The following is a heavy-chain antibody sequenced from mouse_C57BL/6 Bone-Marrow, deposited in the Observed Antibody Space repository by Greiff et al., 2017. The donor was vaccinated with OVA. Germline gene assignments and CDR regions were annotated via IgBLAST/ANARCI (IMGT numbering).Heavy chain of an antibody. Sequence: VQLQQPGTELVKPGASVKISCKASGYTFTDYYMNWVKQSHGKSLEWIGDINPNNGGTSYNQKFKGKATLTVDKSSSTAYMELRSLTSEDSAVYYCARGSGSSYSWFAYWGQGTLVTVSA. D-gene: IGHD1-1*01. V-gene: IGHV1-26*01. CDR1: GYTFTDYY. CDR2: INPNNGGT. CDR3: ARGSGSSYSWFAY. J-gene: IGHJ3*01.